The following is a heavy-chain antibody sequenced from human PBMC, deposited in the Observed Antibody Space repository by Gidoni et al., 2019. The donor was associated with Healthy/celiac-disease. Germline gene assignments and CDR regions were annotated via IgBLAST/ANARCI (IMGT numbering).Heavy chain of an antibody. CDR3: ARGLLGSGSPPAVKEIDY. Sequence: QVQLVQSGSELKKPGASVKVSCKASGYTFTSYAMNWVRQAPGQGLEWMGWSNTNPGNPTYAQCFTGRFVFSLDTSVSTAYLQISSLKAEDTAVYYCARGLLGSGSPPAVKEIDYWGQGTLVTVSS. CDR1: GYTFTSYA. V-gene: IGHV7-4-1*02. CDR2: SNTNPGNP. J-gene: IGHJ4*02. D-gene: IGHD1-26*01.